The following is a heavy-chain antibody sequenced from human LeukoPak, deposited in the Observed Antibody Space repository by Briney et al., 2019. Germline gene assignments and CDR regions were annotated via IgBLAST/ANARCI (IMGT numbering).Heavy chain of an antibody. J-gene: IGHJ4*02. CDR2: INPNHGGT. D-gene: IGHD3-22*01. V-gene: IGHV1-2*02. CDR3: ARFSTMIVVVTTPGFDY. Sequence: GASVKVSCKASGYTFTGYYMSWVREAPGQRVERMGWINPNHGGTNYAQKVQGMVTMTRDTSISTAYMELSRLRSDDTAVYYCARFSTMIVVVTTPGFDYWGQGTLVTVSS. CDR1: GYTFTGYY.